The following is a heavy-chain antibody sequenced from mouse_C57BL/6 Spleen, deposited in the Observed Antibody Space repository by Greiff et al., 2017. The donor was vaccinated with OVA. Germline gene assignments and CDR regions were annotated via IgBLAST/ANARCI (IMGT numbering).Heavy chain of an antibody. D-gene: IGHD1-1*01. J-gene: IGHJ4*01. CDR1: GYAFSSYW. Sequence: VKLQESGAELVKPGASVKISCKASGYAFSSYWMNWVKQRPGKGLEWIGQIYPGDGDTNYNGKFKGKATLTADKSSSTAYMQLSSLTSEDSAVYFCARVHGYGSSPYAMDYWGQGTSVTVSS. CDR2: IYPGDGDT. CDR3: ARVHGYGSSPYAMDY. V-gene: IGHV1-80*01.